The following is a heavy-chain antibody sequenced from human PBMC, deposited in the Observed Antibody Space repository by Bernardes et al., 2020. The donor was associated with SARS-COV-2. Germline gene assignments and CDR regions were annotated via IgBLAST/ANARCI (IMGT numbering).Heavy chain of an antibody. CDR1: GDSVSSSSYY. J-gene: IGHJ5*02. Sequence: AETLSLTCAVSGDSVSSSSYYWGWLLQSPGKGLEWIGNFYYTGITNYNPSRKSRVTMSVDTSKNQFSLKLTSVTAADTAVYYCARSLRTPVFDPWGQGTLVTVSS. CDR2: FYYTGIT. CDR3: ARSLRTPVFDP. V-gene: IGHV4-61*01.